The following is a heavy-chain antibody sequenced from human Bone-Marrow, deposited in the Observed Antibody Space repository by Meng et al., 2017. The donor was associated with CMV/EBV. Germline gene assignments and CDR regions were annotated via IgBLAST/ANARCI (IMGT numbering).Heavy chain of an antibody. CDR1: GGTFSSYA. D-gene: IGHD1-26*01. CDR3: ARGSRYGGKLYYFDY. CDR2: IIPIFGTA. Sequence: SVKVSCKASGGTFSSYAISWVRQAPGQGLEWMGGIIPIFGTANYAQKFQGRVTITTDESTSTAYMELSSLRSEDTAVYYCARGSRYGGKLYYFDYWTQGTLVTVSS. V-gene: IGHV1-69*05. J-gene: IGHJ4*02.